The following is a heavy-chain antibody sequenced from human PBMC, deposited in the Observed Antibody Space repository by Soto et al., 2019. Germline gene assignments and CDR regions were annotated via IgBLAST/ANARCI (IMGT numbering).Heavy chain of an antibody. CDR3: ALFGGGNYVSNWFGP. CDR1: GGSISSGDYY. V-gene: IGHV4-30-4*01. Sequence: TLSLTCTVSGGSISSGDYYWSWIRQPPGKGLEWIGYIYYSGSTYYNPSLKSRVTISVDTSKNQFSLKLSSVTAADTAVYYCALFGGGNYVSNWFGPWGQGTLVTVSS. D-gene: IGHD3-10*02. CDR2: IYYSGST. J-gene: IGHJ5*02.